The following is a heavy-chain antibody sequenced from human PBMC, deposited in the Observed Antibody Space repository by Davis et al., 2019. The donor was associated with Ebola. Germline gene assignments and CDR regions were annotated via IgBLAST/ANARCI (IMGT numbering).Heavy chain of an antibody. CDR3: AKEAHILWFGELTY. V-gene: IGHV3-30*18. J-gene: IGHJ4*02. Sequence: GESLKISCAASGFTFSSYGMHWVRQAPGKGLEWVAVISYDGSNKYYADSVKGRFTISRDNSKNTLYLQLNSLRAEDTAVYYCAKEAHILWFGELTYWGQGTLVTVSS. CDR1: GFTFSSYG. CDR2: ISYDGSNK. D-gene: IGHD3-10*01.